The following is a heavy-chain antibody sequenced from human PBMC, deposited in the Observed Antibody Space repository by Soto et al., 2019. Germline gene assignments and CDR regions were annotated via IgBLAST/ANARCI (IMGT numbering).Heavy chain of an antibody. V-gene: IGHV4-34*01. Sequence: QVQLQQWGAGLLKPSETLSLTCAVYGGSFSGYYWSWIRQPPGKGLEWIGEINHSGSTNYNPSLKSRVTISQDTSKDQFSLKLSSVTAADTAVYYCARSIAITSAFDIWGQGTMVTVSS. CDR1: GGSFSGYY. CDR3: ARSIAITSAFDI. J-gene: IGHJ3*02. CDR2: INHSGST. D-gene: IGHD6-6*01.